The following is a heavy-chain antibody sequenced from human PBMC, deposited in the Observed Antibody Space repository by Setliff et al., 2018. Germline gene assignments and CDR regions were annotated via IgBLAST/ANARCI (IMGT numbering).Heavy chain of an antibody. Sequence: SETLSLTCTVSGDSISGTYYWSWIRQPPGKGLQFIGYVYYTGTANYDPSLKSRVTISVDTSKNQFSLELRSVTAADTAVYYCARLPPLHTPMALTFDYWGQGILVTVSS. CDR1: GDSISGTYY. CDR2: VYYTGTA. J-gene: IGHJ4*02. D-gene: IGHD5-18*01. CDR3: ARLPPLHTPMALTFDY. V-gene: IGHV4-59*08.